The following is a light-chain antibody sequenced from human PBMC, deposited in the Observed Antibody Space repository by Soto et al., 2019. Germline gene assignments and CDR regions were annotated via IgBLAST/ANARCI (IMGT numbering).Light chain of an antibody. V-gene: IGLV2-14*03. Sequence: QSALTQPASVSGSPGQSITISCTGTSSDVGGYNLVSWYQHHPDKAPKLMISDVSNRPSGVSDRFSGAKSGNTASLTISGHQADDDADYYYAARTTSNFGFGAGTKLTVL. CDR3: AARTTSNFG. J-gene: IGLJ3*02. CDR1: SSDVGGYNL. CDR2: DVS.